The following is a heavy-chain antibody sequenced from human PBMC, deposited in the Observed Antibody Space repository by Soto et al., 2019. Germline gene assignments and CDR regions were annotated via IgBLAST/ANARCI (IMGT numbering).Heavy chain of an antibody. CDR1: GYTFTSYA. Sequence: QVQLVQSGAEEKKPGASVKGSCKASGYTFTSYAMHWVRQAPGQRLEWMGWINAGNGNTKYSQKFQGRVTITRDTSASTAYMALSSLRSEDTTVYYCASSGSYWGIDYWGQGTLVTVSS. D-gene: IGHD1-26*01. J-gene: IGHJ4*02. CDR3: ASSGSYWGIDY. CDR2: INAGNGNT. V-gene: IGHV1-3*05.